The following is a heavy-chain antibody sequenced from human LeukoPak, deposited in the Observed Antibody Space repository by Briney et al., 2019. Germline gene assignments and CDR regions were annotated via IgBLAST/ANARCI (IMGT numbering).Heavy chain of an antibody. D-gene: IGHD5-12*01. Sequence: PSETLSLTCAVSGGSVSSGGYSWSWIRQPPGNGLEWIGYIYHSGRASYNPSLKSRVTISLDRSRTHVSLNLTSVTAADTAVYYCARSGSTDFDYWGQGTLVTVSS. CDR2: IYHSGRA. V-gene: IGHV4-30-2*01. CDR3: ARSGSTDFDY. CDR1: GGSVSSGGYS. J-gene: IGHJ4*02.